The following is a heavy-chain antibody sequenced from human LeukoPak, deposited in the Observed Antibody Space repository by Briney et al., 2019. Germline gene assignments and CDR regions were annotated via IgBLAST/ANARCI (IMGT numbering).Heavy chain of an antibody. Sequence: GGSLRLSCAAPTFNFRTYWMTWVRQAPGKGLEWVAHIKQDGTEEYYIDSVKGRFTISRDNAKKSLYLQMDRLRVEDTAVYYCARDQGTTMTSYGFDMWGRGTMVTVSS. CDR3: ARDQGTTMTSYGFDM. CDR2: IKQDGTEE. V-gene: IGHV3-7*01. D-gene: IGHD4-17*01. CDR1: TFNFRTYW. J-gene: IGHJ3*02.